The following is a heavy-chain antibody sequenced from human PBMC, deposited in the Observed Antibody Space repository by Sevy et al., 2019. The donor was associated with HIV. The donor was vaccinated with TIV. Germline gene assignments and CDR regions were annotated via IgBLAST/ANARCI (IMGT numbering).Heavy chain of an antibody. D-gene: IGHD6-19*01. CDR1: GFNFNSHW. CDR2: INQDGSEK. J-gene: IGHJ4*02. V-gene: IGHV3-7*01. Sequence: GGSLRLSCTASGFNFNSHWMIWVRQAPGKGLEWVANINQDGSEKYYVDSVKGRFTISRDNAKNSLYLQMNSLRGEDTAIYYCARGNDGWDYWGQGTLVTVS. CDR3: ARGNDGWDY.